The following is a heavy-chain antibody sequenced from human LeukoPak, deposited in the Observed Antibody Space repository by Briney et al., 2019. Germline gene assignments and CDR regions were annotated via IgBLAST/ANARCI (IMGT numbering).Heavy chain of an antibody. CDR1: GFTFNNAW. Sequence: GGSLRLSCAASGFTFNNAWMSWVRQAPGKGLEWVGRIKSKTDDGTTDYAAPVKGRFTISRDNSKNTLYLQMNSLRAEDTAVYYCAKGSTYSGSLVDYWGQGTLVTVSS. CDR3: AKGSTYSGSLVDY. J-gene: IGHJ4*02. V-gene: IGHV3-15*01. CDR2: IKSKTDDGTT. D-gene: IGHD1-26*01.